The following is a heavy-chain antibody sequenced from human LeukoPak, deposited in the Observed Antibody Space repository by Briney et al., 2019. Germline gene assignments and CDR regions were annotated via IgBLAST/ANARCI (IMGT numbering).Heavy chain of an antibody. D-gene: IGHD2-15*01. V-gene: IGHV1-18*01. CDR3: ASGYSAVGYCSGGSCYSAFDI. Sequence: GASVKVSCKASGYTFTIYGISWVRQAPGQGLEWMGWISAYNGNTNYAQKLQGRVTMTTDTSTSTAYMELRSLRSDDTAVHYCASGYSAVGYCSGGSCYSAFDIWGQGTMVTVSS. CDR1: GYTFTIYG. CDR2: ISAYNGNT. J-gene: IGHJ3*02.